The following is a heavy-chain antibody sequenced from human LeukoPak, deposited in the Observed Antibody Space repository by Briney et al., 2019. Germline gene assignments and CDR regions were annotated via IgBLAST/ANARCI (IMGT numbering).Heavy chain of an antibody. V-gene: IGHV3-23*01. Sequence: SGGSLRLSCAASGFTVSSNYMSWVRQAPGKGLEWVSAISGSGGSTYYADSVKGRFTISRDNSKNTLYLQMNSLRAEDTAVYYCAKVRWNLGYCSSTSCYYFDYWGQGTLVTVSS. D-gene: IGHD2-2*01. CDR3: AKVRWNLGYCSSTSCYYFDY. CDR2: ISGSGGST. J-gene: IGHJ4*02. CDR1: GFTVSSNY.